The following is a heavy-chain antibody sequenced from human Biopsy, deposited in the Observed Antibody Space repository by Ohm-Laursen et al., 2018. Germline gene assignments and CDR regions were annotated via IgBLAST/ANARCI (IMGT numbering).Heavy chain of an antibody. CDR1: GYSFSTYD. V-gene: IGHV1-8*01. J-gene: IGHJ5*02. Sequence: SVKVSCKASGYSFSTYDVNWVRQARGQGLEWMGWMIPSSGKTGYAQRFQGRVTLTMNTSISTAYMELSGLRSEDTAVYFCARGYSRRVSIFEASIYWFDTWGQGTLVAVPS. D-gene: IGHD6-6*01. CDR2: MIPSSGKT. CDR3: ARGYSRRVSIFEASIYWFDT.